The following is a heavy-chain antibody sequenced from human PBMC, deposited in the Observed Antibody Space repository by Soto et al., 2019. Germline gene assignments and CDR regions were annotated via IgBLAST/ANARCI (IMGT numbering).Heavy chain of an antibody. D-gene: IGHD1-1*01. Sequence: QVQLVQSGAEVKKPGSSVKVSCKASGDTFSSFAISWVRQAPGQGLEWMGGIIPIFRTPKYAQKFQGRVTITADEPTSTAYMELSSLRSEDTAVYYCARDKDREQLVGNYYYALDVWGQGTTVIVSS. V-gene: IGHV1-69*12. CDR3: ARDKDREQLVGNYYYALDV. J-gene: IGHJ6*02. CDR1: GDTFSSFA. CDR2: IIPIFRTP.